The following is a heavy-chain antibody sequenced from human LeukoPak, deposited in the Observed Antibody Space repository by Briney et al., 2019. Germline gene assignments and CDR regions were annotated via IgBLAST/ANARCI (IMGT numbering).Heavy chain of an antibody. D-gene: IGHD3-10*01. CDR1: GFTFSSYW. V-gene: IGHV3-7*01. CDR2: IEQDGSEK. J-gene: IGHJ6*03. Sequence: PGGSLRLSCAASGFTFSSYWMSWARQAPGKGLEWVANIEQDGSEKYYVDSVKGRFTISRDNAKNSLYLQMNSLRAEDTAVYYCARGDTMVRGVIKAYYYYYMDVWGKGTTVTVSS. CDR3: ARGDTMVRGVIKAYYYYYMDV.